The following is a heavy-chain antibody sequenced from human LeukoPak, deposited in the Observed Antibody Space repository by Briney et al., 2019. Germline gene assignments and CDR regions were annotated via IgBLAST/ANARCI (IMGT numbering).Heavy chain of an antibody. CDR1: GFTFSDYY. V-gene: IGHV3-11*04. CDR3: ARAVDTAMGYYYYYMDV. J-gene: IGHJ6*03. Sequence: PGGSLRLPCAASGFTFSDYYMSWIRQAPGKGLEWVSYISSSGSTIYYADSVKGRFTISRDNAKNSLYLQMNSLRAEDTAVYYCARAVDTAMGYYYYYMDVWGKGTTVTVSS. D-gene: IGHD5-18*01. CDR2: ISSSGSTI.